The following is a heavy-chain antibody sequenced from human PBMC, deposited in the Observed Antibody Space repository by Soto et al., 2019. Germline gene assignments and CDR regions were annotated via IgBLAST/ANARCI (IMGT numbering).Heavy chain of an antibody. J-gene: IGHJ6*02. D-gene: IGHD5-18*01. CDR1: GDSISASSDY. V-gene: IGHV4-39*01. CDR3: ARHFGYSYGYSDV. Sequence: PSETLSLTCTVSGDSISASSDYWGWIRQPPGKGLEWIGSIFYSGITSYNPSLKSRLTISVDTSKNQFSLRLRSVTAADTGIYYCARHFGYSYGYSDVWGQGTTVTVSS. CDR2: IFYSGIT.